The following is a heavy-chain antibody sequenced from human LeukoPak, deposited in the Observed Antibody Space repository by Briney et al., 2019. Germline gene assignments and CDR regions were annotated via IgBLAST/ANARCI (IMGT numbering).Heavy chain of an antibody. D-gene: IGHD3-10*01. V-gene: IGHV3-53*01. CDR1: GFPLSSNY. Sequence: PGGSLSLSCAASGFPLSSNYMSWVRPAPGRGLEWVSVIYSGGSTYYADSVKGRFTISRDNSKNTLYLQMNSLRAEDTAVYYCTRDESFYGSGRYYWGQGTLVTVSS. J-gene: IGHJ4*02. CDR3: TRDESFYGSGRYY. CDR2: IYSGGST.